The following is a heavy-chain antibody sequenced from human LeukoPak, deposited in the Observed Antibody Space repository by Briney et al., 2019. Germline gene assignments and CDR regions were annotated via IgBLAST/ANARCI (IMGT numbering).Heavy chain of an antibody. Sequence: SETLSLTCTVSGGSISSTTYYWGWIRQPPGKGLEWIGSIYYSGSTYYNPSLKSRVAISVDTSRNQFSLKLSSVTAADTAVYFCARVGPGSFYNFDYWGQGTLVTVSS. CDR1: GGSISSTTYY. CDR3: ARVGPGSFYNFDY. D-gene: IGHD3-10*01. V-gene: IGHV4-39*01. CDR2: IYYSGST. J-gene: IGHJ4*02.